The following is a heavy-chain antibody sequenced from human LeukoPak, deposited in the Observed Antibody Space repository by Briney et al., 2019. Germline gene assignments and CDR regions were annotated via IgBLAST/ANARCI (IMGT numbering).Heavy chain of an antibody. J-gene: IGHJ4*02. CDR1: GFTFSSYG. V-gene: IGHV3-33*06. CDR2: IWYDGSNK. D-gene: IGHD6-19*01. Sequence: PGRSLRLSCAASGFTFSSYGMHWVRQAPGKGLEWVAVIWYDGSNKYYADSVKGRFTISRDNSKNTLYLQMNSLRAEDTAVYYCAKDVAPDSGWDLDYWGQGTLVTVSS. CDR3: AKDVAPDSGWDLDY.